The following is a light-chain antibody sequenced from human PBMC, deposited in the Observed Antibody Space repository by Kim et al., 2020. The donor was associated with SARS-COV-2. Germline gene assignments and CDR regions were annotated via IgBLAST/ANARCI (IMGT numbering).Light chain of an antibody. CDR1: SSY. V-gene: IGKV3-20*01. CDR3: QQYGTSSYT. CDR2: GAS. Sequence: SSYLAWYQQKPGQAPRLIMYGASSRANGIPDRFSGSGSGTDFSLTISRLEAEDFAVYYCQQYGTSSYTFGQGTKLEIK. J-gene: IGKJ2*01.